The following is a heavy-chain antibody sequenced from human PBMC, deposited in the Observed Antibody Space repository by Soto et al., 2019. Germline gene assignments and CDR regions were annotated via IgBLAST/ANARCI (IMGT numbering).Heavy chain of an antibody. CDR1: GFTFSSYG. D-gene: IGHD2-15*01. CDR2: ISYDGSKK. V-gene: IGHV3-30*18. J-gene: IGHJ4*02. CDR3: ADEVGLDY. Sequence: QVQLVESGGGVVQPGRSLRLSCAASGFTFSSYGMHWVRQAPGKGLEWVAVISYDGSKKYYADSVRGRFTISRDNSKNTLYLQMNSLRPKDTAVYYCADEVGLDYWGQGTLVTVSS.